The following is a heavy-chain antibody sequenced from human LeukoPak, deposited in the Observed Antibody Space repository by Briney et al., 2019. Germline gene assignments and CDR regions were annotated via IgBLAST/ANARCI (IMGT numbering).Heavy chain of an antibody. Sequence: ASVKVSCKVSGYTLTELSMHWVRQAPGKGLEWMGGFDPEDGETIYAQKFQGRVTMTEDTSTDTAYMELSSLRSEDTAVYYCASLGSSDGDYPFDYWGQGTLVTVSS. CDR1: GYTLTELS. D-gene: IGHD4-17*01. CDR2: FDPEDGET. V-gene: IGHV1-24*01. CDR3: ASLGSSDGDYPFDY. J-gene: IGHJ4*02.